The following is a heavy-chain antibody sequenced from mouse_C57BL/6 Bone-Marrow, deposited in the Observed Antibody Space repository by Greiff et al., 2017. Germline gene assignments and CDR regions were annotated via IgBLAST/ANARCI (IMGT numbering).Heavy chain of an antibody. CDR1: GYTFTSYW. CDR2: IDPSDSYT. J-gene: IGHJ3*01. V-gene: IGHV1-69*01. D-gene: IGHD1-1*01. Sequence: QVQLQQPGAELVMPGASVKLSCKASGYTFTSYWMHWVKQRPGQGLEWIGEIDPSDSYTNYNQKFKGKSTLTVDKSSSTAYMQLSSLTSEDSAVYYCSRENYGSSYWFAYGGQGTLVTVSA. CDR3: SRENYGSSYWFAY.